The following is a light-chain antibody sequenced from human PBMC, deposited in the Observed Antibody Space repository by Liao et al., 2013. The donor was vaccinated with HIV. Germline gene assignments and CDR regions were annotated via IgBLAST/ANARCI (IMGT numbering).Light chain of an antibody. CDR1: KLGEKY. CDR2: EDF. J-gene: IGLJ2*01. CDR3: QVWDSSSDHPV. Sequence: SYELTQPPSVSVSPGQTASITCSGDKLGEKYACWYQQKPGQSPVLVIYEDFKRPSGIPERFSGSNSGSTATLTISRVEAGDEADYYCQVWDSSSDHPVFGGGTKLTVL. V-gene: IGLV3-1*01.